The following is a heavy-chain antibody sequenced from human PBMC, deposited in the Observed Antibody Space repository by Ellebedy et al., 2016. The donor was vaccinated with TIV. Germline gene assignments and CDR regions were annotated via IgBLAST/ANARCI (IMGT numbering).Heavy chain of an antibody. Sequence: PGGSLRLSCAASGFTFSSYAMHWVRQAPGKGLEWVAVISYDGSNKYYADSVKGRFTISRDNSKNTVDLQMNSLRAEDTAVYYCARGPLGSSSEDYYYGMDVWGQGTTVTVSS. CDR3: ARGPLGSSSEDYYYGMDV. D-gene: IGHD6-6*01. CDR1: GFTFSSYA. J-gene: IGHJ6*02. V-gene: IGHV3-30-3*01. CDR2: ISYDGSNK.